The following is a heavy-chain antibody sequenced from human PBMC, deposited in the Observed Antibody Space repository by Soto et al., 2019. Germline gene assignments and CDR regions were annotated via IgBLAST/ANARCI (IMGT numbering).Heavy chain of an antibody. D-gene: IGHD3-22*01. V-gene: IGHV1-3*01. CDR3: ARAYYDSRIMGY. CDR1: GYTFTSYA. Sequence: ASVQVSCKASGYTFTSYAMHWVRQAPGQRLEWMGWINAGNGNTKYSQKFQGRVTITRDTSASTAYMELSSLRSEDTAVYYCARAYYDSRIMGYWGQGTLVTVSS. CDR2: INAGNGNT. J-gene: IGHJ4*02.